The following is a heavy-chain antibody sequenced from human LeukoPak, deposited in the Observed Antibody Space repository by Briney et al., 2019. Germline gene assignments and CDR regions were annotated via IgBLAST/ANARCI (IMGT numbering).Heavy chain of an antibody. J-gene: IGHJ4*02. D-gene: IGHD6-13*01. CDR2: IKQDGSEE. CDR3: ARADGSSWYDDYFDY. Sequence: GGSLRLSCAASGFTFSSYWMSWVRQAPGKGLEWVANIKQDGSEEYYVDSVRGRFTISRDNAKNSLYLQMNSLRAEDTAVYYCARADGSSWYDDYFDYWGQGTLVTVSS. V-gene: IGHV3-7*01. CDR1: GFTFSSYW.